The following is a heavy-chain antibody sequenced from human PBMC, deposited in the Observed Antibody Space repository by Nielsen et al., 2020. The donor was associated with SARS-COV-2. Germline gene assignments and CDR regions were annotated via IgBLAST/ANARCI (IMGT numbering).Heavy chain of an antibody. CDR3: AKDKYEGYDTLGYYGMDV. CDR2: ISYDGSNK. J-gene: IGHJ6*01. D-gene: IGHD3-9*01. Sequence: VRQMPGKGLEWVAVISYDGSNKYYADSVKGRFTISRDNSKNTLYLQMNSLRAEDTAVYYCAKDKYEGYDTLGYYGMDVWGQGTTVTVSS. V-gene: IGHV3-30*18.